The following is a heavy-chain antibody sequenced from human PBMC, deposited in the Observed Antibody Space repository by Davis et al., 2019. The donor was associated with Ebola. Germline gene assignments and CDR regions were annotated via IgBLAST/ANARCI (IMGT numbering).Heavy chain of an antibody. CDR1: GFSLRDST. CDR2: IRSKPKGYAT. J-gene: IGHJ4*02. CDR3: TRLGDYSDYGGHY. D-gene: IGHD4-11*01. Sequence: GGSLRLSCAASGFSLRDSTIHWVRQASGKGLEWVGRIRSKPKGYATAYAASVKGRFTISRDDSENTSYLQMNSLKIEDTAVYYCTRLGDYSDYGGHYWGQGTLVTVSS. V-gene: IGHV3-73*01.